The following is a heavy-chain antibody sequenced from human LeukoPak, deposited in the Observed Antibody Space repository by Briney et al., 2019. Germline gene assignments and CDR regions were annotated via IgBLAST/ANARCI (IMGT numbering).Heavy chain of an antibody. CDR1: RFTFSSYG. V-gene: IGHV3-23*01. J-gene: IGHJ4*02. CDR3: AKDGGGWYLHLGYLDY. D-gene: IGHD6-19*01. CDR2: ISGSGGST. Sequence: PGGSLRLSCTTSRFTFSSYGMSWVRQAPGKGLEWVSAISGSGGSTYYGDSVKGRFTISRDNSKNTLYLQMNSLRAEDTAVYYCAKDGGGWYLHLGYLDYWGQGTLVTVSS.